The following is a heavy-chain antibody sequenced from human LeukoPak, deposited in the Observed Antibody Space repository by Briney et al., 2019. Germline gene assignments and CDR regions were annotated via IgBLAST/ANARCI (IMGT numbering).Heavy chain of an antibody. V-gene: IGHV3-23*01. J-gene: IGHJ5*01. CDR3: AKDRPNYYESNGHYYRRDGDS. Sequence: PGGSLRLSCAASGFTFNIYAMSWVRQAPGKGLEWVSSTSSGGDYTYYAGSVKGRFTISRDNSKNTLYLLMNSLRAEDTATYYCAKDRPNYYESNGHYYRRDGDSWGQGTLVTVSS. D-gene: IGHD3-22*01. CDR2: TSSGGDYT. CDR1: GFTFNIYA.